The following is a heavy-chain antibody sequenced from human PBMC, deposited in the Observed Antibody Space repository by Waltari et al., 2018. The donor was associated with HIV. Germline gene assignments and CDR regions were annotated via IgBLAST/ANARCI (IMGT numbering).Heavy chain of an antibody. CDR2: VNHSGST. Sequence: QQRGVGLVKPSETMTLPCAVLAGSLRGFSINLIRQPPGKAVGWIGEVNHSGSTQFNPSRKGRLAISVDPSKNQFSLHVTSITVADMAVYYCAIGRPRNRNYYYNSAYLENFDSWGQGTVVTVSS. J-gene: IGHJ4*02. D-gene: IGHD3-22*01. V-gene: IGHV4-34*01. CDR3: AIGRPRNRNYYYNSAYLENFDS. CDR1: AGSLRGFS.